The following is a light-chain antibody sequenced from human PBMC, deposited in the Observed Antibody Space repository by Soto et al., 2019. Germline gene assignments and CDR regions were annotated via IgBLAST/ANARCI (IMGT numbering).Light chain of an antibody. CDR3: QQYGSSPRT. Sequence: EIVLTQSPGTLSLSPGERATLSCRASQSVSSSNLAWYQQKPGQAPRLLIYGASSRATGIPDRFSGSGSGTDITLTISSLEPEDLAVYYCQQYGSSPRTFGQGTKVEIK. CDR1: QSVSSSN. V-gene: IGKV3-20*01. J-gene: IGKJ1*01. CDR2: GAS.